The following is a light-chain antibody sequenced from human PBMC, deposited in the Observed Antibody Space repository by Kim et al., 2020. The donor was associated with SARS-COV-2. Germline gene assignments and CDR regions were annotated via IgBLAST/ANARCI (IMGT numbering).Light chain of an antibody. CDR1: QNINSW. CDR2: KAS. CDR3: QQYNSYSET. J-gene: IGKJ2*01. V-gene: IGKV1-5*03. Sequence: DIQMTQSPSTLSASMGDRVTITCRASQNINSWLAWYQQKPGKVPKLLIYKASTLEGGVPSRFSGSGSGTEFTLTISSLQPDDFATYYCQQYNSYSETFGQGTKLE.